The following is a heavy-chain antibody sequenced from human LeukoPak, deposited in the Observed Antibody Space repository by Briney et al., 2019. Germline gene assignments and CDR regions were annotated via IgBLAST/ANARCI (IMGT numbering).Heavy chain of an antibody. CDR1: GYPFSSYW. D-gene: IGHD3-3*01. Sequence: GESLKISCQGSGYPFSSYWIGWVRQVPGKGLEWMGIIYPGDSDTRYSPSLQGQVTISVDTSIGTAYLQWSSLKASDTAIYYCARQNDFRLDYWGQGTLVTVSS. V-gene: IGHV5-51*01. CDR2: IYPGDSDT. CDR3: ARQNDFRLDY. J-gene: IGHJ4*02.